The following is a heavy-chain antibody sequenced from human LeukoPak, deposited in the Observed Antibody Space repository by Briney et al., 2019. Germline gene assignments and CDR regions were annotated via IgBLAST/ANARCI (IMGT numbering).Heavy chain of an antibody. V-gene: IGHV3-23*01. Sequence: SGGSLRLSCAASGFTFSSYAMSWVRQAPGKGLEWVSAISGSGGSTYYADSVKGRFTISRDNSKNTLYLEMNSLRAEDTAVYYCAKDLQLLRYFDWLLPDAFDIWGQGTMVTVSS. J-gene: IGHJ3*02. D-gene: IGHD3-9*01. CDR2: ISGSGGST. CDR1: GFTFSSYA. CDR3: AKDLQLLRYFDWLLPDAFDI.